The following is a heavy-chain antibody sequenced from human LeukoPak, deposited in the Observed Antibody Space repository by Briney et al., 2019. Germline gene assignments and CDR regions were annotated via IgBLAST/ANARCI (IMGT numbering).Heavy chain of an antibody. D-gene: IGHD3-22*01. Sequence: SETLSLTCTVSGGSISTFYWSWLRQPPGKRLEWIGYVYYSGSTNYNPSFKTRVTISVDTSKNQFSLKLSSVTPADTAVYYCARVDYDSSGYFDYWGQETLVTVSS. CDR3: ARVDYDSSGYFDY. CDR2: VYYSGST. CDR1: GGSISTFY. V-gene: IGHV4-59*01. J-gene: IGHJ4*02.